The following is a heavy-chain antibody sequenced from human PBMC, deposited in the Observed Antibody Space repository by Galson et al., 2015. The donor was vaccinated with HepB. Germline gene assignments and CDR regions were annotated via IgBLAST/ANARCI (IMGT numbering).Heavy chain of an antibody. CDR3: AKEKGMRGTYDY. CDR1: GFSFSNYA. D-gene: IGHD1-14*01. Sequence: SLRLSCAASGFSFSNYAMSWVRQAPGKGLEWVSAISAGGSNTYYADSVKGRFTISRDKSTNTLYLQMNTLRAEDTALYYCAKEKGMRGTYDYWGQGTLVTVSS. CDR2: ISAGGSNT. J-gene: IGHJ4*02. V-gene: IGHV3-23*01.